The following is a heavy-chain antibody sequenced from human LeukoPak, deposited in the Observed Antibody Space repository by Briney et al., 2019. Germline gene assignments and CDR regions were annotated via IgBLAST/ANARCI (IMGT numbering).Heavy chain of an antibody. J-gene: IGHJ4*02. CDR3: ARGPSSNWSGLDY. CDR1: GFTFSSYA. V-gene: IGHV3-30-3*01. D-gene: IGHD6-13*01. CDR2: ISYDGGNR. Sequence: PGGSLRLSCAASGFTFSSYAMHWVRQAPGKGLEWVAVISYDGGNRYYADSVKGRFTVSRDNAKNTLYLQVNNLRAEDTAVYYCARGPSSNWSGLDYWGQGTLVTVSS.